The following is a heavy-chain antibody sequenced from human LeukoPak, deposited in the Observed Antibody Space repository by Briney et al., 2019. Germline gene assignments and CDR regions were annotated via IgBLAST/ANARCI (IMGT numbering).Heavy chain of an antibody. V-gene: IGHV5-51*01. CDR1: GYSFTSYW. Sequence: GESLKISCKGSGYSFTSYWIGRVRQVSGKGLEWMGIIYPGDSDTRYSPSFQGQVTISADKSISTAYLQWSSLKASDTAMYYCARQAHSSSQDLMWGQGTLVTVSS. CDR2: IYPGDSDT. D-gene: IGHD6-13*01. CDR3: ARQAHSSSQDLM. J-gene: IGHJ4*02.